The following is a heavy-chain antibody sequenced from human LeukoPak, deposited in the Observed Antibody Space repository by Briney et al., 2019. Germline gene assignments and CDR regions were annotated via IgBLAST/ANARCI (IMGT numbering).Heavy chain of an antibody. Sequence: GASVKVSCKTSGGAFSSYAITWVQQAPGQGLEWMGGIIPLFGTTSYAQKFQGRVMFTADESTSTAYMELSSLRSEDTAVYYCARQLPGTWDFDYWGQGTLVTVSS. CDR1: GGAFSSYA. D-gene: IGHD1-14*01. CDR3: ARQLPGTWDFDY. CDR2: IIPLFGTT. V-gene: IGHV1-69*13. J-gene: IGHJ4*02.